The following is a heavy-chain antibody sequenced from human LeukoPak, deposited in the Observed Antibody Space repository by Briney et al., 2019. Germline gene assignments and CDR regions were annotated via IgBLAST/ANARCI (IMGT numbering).Heavy chain of an antibody. D-gene: IGHD3-10*01. CDR3: ARDSTYYYASGSSGPHYFDS. J-gene: IGHJ4*02. V-gene: IGHV3-30*01. CDR1: GFTFSSYA. CDR2: ISYDGSYK. Sequence: GGSLTLSCAASGFTFSSYAMHWVRQAPGKGLEWLAVISYDGSYKYYVDSVKGRFTISRDNSKNTLYLQMNSLRVEDTAVYYCARDSTYYYASGSSGPHYFDSWGQGTLVTVSS.